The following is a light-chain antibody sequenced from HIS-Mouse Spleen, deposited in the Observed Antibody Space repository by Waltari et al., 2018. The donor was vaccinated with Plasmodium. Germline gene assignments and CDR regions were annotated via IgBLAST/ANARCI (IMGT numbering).Light chain of an antibody. Sequence: EIVMTHSPATPSVSPGQRATLSCRASQSVSSNLAWYQQKPGQAPRLLIYGASTRATGIPARFSGSGSGTEFTLTISSLQSEDFAVYYCQQYNNWPPLTFGGGTKVEIK. CDR2: GAS. CDR1: QSVSSN. CDR3: QQYNNWPPLT. V-gene: IGKV3-15*01. J-gene: IGKJ4*01.